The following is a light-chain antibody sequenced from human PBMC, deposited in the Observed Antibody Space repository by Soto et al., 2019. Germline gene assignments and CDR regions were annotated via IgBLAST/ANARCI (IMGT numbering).Light chain of an antibody. Sequence: EIVLSQSLATLYLSPGERDTLSCRASQSVSSYIAWYQQKPGQAPRLLIYDPSNRATGIPARFSGSGSGTDFTLTISSLEPGDFAVYYCQQRSNWLTVGGGTKVEIK. CDR2: DPS. J-gene: IGKJ4*01. V-gene: IGKV3-11*01. CDR3: QQRSNWLT. CDR1: QSVSSY.